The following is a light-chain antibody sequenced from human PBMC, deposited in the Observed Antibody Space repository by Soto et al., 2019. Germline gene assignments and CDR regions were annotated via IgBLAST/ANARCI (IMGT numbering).Light chain of an antibody. CDR2: GSS. J-gene: IGKJ4*01. V-gene: IGKV3D-15*01. CDR3: QQYYHWGLS. CDR1: QNVATN. Sequence: VMTQSPANLSVSPGEGVTLFCRASQNVATNIAWYQVKPAQAPRLLLYGSSTRATVIPATFSGSGSETQFSLTISSLQSEDSAVYYCQQYYHWGLSFGGGTKVEI.